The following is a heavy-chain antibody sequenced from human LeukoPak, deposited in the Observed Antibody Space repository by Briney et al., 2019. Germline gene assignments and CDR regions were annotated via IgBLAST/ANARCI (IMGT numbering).Heavy chain of an antibody. CDR2: ISSSGSTI. V-gene: IGHV3-11*01. CDR3: ARVIAAADDYYYYYMDV. Sequence: GGSLRLSCAASGFTFSDYYMSWIRQAPGKGLEWVTYISSSGSTIYYADSVKGRFTISSDNAKNSLYLQMNSLRAEDTAVYYCARVIAAADDYYYYYMDVWGKGTTVTVSS. D-gene: IGHD6-13*01. CDR1: GFTFSDYY. J-gene: IGHJ6*03.